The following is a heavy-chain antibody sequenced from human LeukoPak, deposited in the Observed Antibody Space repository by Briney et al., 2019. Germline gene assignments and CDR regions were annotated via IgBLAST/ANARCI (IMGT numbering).Heavy chain of an antibody. V-gene: IGHV3-23*01. Sequence: GGSLRLSCAASGFTFSSYAMSWVRQAPGKGLEWVSAISGSGGSTYYADSEKGRFTISRDNSKNTLYLQMDSLRAEDTALYYCVKAGAYDFWGGYGFDYWGQGTLVTVSS. CDR1: GFTFSSYA. J-gene: IGHJ4*02. D-gene: IGHD3-3*01. CDR3: VKAGAYDFWGGYGFDY. CDR2: ISGSGGST.